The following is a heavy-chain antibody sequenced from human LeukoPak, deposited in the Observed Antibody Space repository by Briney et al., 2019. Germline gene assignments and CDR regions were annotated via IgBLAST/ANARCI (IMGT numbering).Heavy chain of an antibody. J-gene: IGHJ5*02. CDR1: GGSISSYY. V-gene: IGHV4-4*07. Sequence: PSETLSLTCTVSGGSISSYYWSWIRQPAGKGLEWIGRIYTSGSTNYNPSLKSRVTTSVDTSKNQFSLKLSSVTAADTAVYYCAREGSSGWYWNWFDPWGQGTLVTVSS. D-gene: IGHD6-19*01. CDR2: IYTSGST. CDR3: AREGSSGWYWNWFDP.